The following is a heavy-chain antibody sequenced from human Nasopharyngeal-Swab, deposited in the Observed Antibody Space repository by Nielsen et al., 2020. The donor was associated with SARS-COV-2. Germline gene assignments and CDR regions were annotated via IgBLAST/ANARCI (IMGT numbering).Heavy chain of an antibody. Sequence: SETLSLTCTVSGGSINSSYWSWIRQPPGKGLEWIGYISYSVSTNYNPSLTGRVTISVDTSKTQFSLKLSSVTAADTAVYYCARQGKGSYYVMDVWGQGTTVTVSS. CDR3: ARQGKGSYYVMDV. V-gene: IGHV4-59*08. J-gene: IGHJ6*02. CDR1: GGSINSSY. CDR2: ISYSVST.